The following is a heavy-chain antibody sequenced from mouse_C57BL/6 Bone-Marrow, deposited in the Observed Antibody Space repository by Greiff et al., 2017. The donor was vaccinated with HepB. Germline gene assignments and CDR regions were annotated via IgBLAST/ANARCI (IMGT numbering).Heavy chain of an antibody. Sequence: VMLVESGAELVRPGTSVKVSCKASGYAFTNYLIAWVKQRPGQGLEWIGVINPGSGGTNYNEKFKGKATLTADKSSSTAYMQLSSLTSEDAAVYFCAREGSYYDYDENWFAYWGQGTLVTGSA. CDR1: GYAFTNYL. J-gene: IGHJ3*01. D-gene: IGHD2-4*01. CDR3: AREGSYYDYDENWFAY. V-gene: IGHV1-54*01. CDR2: INPGSGGT.